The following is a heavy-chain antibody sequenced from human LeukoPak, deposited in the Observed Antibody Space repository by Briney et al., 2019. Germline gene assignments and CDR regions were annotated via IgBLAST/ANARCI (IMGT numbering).Heavy chain of an antibody. CDR1: GGSISSSNW. D-gene: IGHD2-8*01. CDR2: VYHSGST. Sequence: SETLSLTCAVSGGSISSSNWWSWVRQPPGKGLEWIGEVYHSGSTNYNPSLKSRVTISLDTSKNQFSLKLSSVTAADTAVYYCARASNCTNGVCYLDYWGQGTLVTVSS. J-gene: IGHJ4*02. V-gene: IGHV4-4*02. CDR3: ARASNCTNGVCYLDY.